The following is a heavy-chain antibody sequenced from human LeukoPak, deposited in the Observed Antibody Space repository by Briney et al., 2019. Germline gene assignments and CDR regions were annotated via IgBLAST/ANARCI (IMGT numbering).Heavy chain of an antibody. Sequence: PSETLSLTCTVSGGSISSSSYYWGWVRQPPGKGLEYIGYIHSGGSTNYNPSLKSRVSLSMDTSRNQFFLRLSSVTAADTAVYFCARVAAHWGSSSKTFDYWGQGTLVAVSS. D-gene: IGHD6-6*01. V-gene: IGHV4-61*05. CDR2: IHSGGST. J-gene: IGHJ4*02. CDR1: GGSISSSSYY. CDR3: ARVAAHWGSSSKTFDY.